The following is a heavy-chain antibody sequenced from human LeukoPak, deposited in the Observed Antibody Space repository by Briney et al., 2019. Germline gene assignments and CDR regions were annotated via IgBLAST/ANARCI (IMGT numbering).Heavy chain of an antibody. J-gene: IGHJ4*02. V-gene: IGHV4-59*08. Sequence: SETLSLTCTVSGGSISSDYWQWIRQPPGKGLEWIGYIYNSGSNNYNPSFKSRVTISIDTSKNQFSLKLTSVTAADTAVYYCATRGYWGQGTLVTVSS. CDR2: IYNSGSN. D-gene: IGHD3-10*01. CDR1: GGSISSDY. CDR3: ATRGY.